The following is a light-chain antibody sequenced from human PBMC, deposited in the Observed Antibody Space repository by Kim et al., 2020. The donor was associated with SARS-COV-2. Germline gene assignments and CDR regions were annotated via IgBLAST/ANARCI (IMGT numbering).Light chain of an antibody. CDR3: SSFTTGSTPYV. V-gene: IGLV2-14*03. J-gene: IGLJ1*01. Sequence: QSALTQPASVSGSPAQSITISCTGSSSDIGTSNYVFWYQQHPGKAPKLMIYDVTNRPSGVSNRFSASKSGNTASLTISGLQTEDEADYYCSSFTTGSTPYVFGTGTKVTVL. CDR2: DVT. CDR1: SSDIGTSNY.